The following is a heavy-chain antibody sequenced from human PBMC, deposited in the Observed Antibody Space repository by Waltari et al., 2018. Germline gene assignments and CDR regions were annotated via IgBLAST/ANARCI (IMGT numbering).Heavy chain of an antibody. CDR2: LIPFLDRA. CDR3: ARPTGDSTASSNWFDP. Sequence: QVQLVQSGAEVKKPGSSVSVSCKASGGAFTSYPIRWVRQAPGQGLEWMGRLIPFLDRANYAQRFQGRLTITADKSTNTAYMELASLTSEDTAVYYCARPTGDSTASSNWFDPWGQGTLVTVSS. V-gene: IGHV1-69*04. J-gene: IGHJ5*02. D-gene: IGHD6-6*01. CDR1: GGAFTSYP.